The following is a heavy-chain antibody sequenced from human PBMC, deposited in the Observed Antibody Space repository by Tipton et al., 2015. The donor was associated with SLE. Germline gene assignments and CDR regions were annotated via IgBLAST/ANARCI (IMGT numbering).Heavy chain of an antibody. CDR3: ARGGGPHAFDI. V-gene: IGHV4-34*01. CDR2: ITHSGST. CDR1: GGSFSGYY. Sequence: TLSLTCAVYGGSFSGYYWSWIRQPPGKGLEWIGEITHSGSTNYNPSLKSRVTISVDTSKNQFSLKLSSVTAADTAVYYCARGGGPHAFDIWGQGTMVTVSS. J-gene: IGHJ3*02. D-gene: IGHD3-10*01.